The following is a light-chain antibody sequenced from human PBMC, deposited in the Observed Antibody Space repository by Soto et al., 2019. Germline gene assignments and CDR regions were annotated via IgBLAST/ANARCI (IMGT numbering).Light chain of an antibody. CDR1: QSVSSSY. CDR2: DAS. Sequence: EIVLTQSPVTLSLSPGERATLSCRASQSVSSSYLAWYQQKPGQPPRLLIFDASSRATGISDRFSGSGSGTVFTLTISRLEPEDFALYYCQQHGTSLITFGQGTRLEIK. CDR3: QQHGTSLIT. V-gene: IGKV3-20*01. J-gene: IGKJ5*01.